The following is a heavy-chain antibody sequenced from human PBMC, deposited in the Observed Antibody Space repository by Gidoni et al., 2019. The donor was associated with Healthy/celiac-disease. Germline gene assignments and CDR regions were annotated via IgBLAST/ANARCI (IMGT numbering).Heavy chain of an antibody. Sequence: QLQLQESGPGLVKPSETLSLTCTVSGGSISSSSYYWGWIRQPPGKGLEWIGSIYYSGSTYYNPSLKSRVTISVDTSKNQFSLKLSSVTAADTAVYYCARHVVRIAVAGPSYWYFDLWGRGTLVTVSS. J-gene: IGHJ2*01. CDR1: GGSISSSSYY. CDR2: IYYSGST. D-gene: IGHD6-19*01. CDR3: ARHVVRIAVAGPSYWYFDL. V-gene: IGHV4-39*01.